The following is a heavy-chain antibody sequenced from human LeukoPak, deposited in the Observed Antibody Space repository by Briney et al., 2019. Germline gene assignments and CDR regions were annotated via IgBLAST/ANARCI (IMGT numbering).Heavy chain of an antibody. CDR2: IDPSDSYT. J-gene: IGHJ6*02. D-gene: IGHD3-10*01. Sequence: GESLRISCKDSGHSFTSYWISWVRQMPGKGLEWMGRIDPSDSYTNYSPSFQGHVTISVDKSISTAYLQWTSLKSSDSAMYYCARRGYYYGMDVWGQGTTVTVSS. V-gene: IGHV5-10-1*01. CDR3: ARRGYYYGMDV. CDR1: GHSFTSYW.